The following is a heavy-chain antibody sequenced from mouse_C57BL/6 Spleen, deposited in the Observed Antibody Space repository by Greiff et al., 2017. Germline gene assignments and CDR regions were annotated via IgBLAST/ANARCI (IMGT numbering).Heavy chain of an antibody. Sequence: EVMLVESGGGLVQPGGSLKLSCAASGFTFSDYGMAWVRQAPRKGPEWVAFISNFAYSIYYADTVTGRFTISRENAKNTLYLEMSSLRSEDTAMYYCARQTGTSYFDYWGQGTTLTVSS. CDR1: GFTFSDYG. D-gene: IGHD4-1*01. J-gene: IGHJ2*01. CDR3: ARQTGTSYFDY. V-gene: IGHV5-15*04. CDR2: ISNFAYSI.